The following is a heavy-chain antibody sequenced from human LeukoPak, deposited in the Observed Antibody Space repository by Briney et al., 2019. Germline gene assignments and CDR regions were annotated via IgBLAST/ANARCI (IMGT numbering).Heavy chain of an antibody. CDR3: ARSRAGYYDSSGYFDY. D-gene: IGHD3-22*01. CDR1: GGSISSYY. J-gene: IGHJ4*02. V-gene: IGHV4-59*01. CDR2: IYYSGST. Sequence: PSETLSLTCTVSGGSISSYYWSWIRQPPGKGLEWIGYIYYSGSTNYNPSLKSRVTISVDTSKNQFSLKLSSVTAADTAVYYCARSRAGYYDSSGYFDYWGQGTLVTVSS.